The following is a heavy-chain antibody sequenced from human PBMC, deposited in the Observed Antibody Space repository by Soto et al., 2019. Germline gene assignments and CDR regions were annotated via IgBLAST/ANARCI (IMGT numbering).Heavy chain of an antibody. Sequence: PGGSLRLSCAVSGFTFSSHEMNWVRQAPGKGLEWISYISGSGVTTYYADSVRGRFIVSRDNAQESLFLQMNSLRVEDTAIYYCARGGVYWGQGTLVSVSS. CDR1: GFTFSSHE. V-gene: IGHV3-48*03. CDR2: ISGSGVTT. J-gene: IGHJ4*02. CDR3: ARGGVY. D-gene: IGHD2-8*01.